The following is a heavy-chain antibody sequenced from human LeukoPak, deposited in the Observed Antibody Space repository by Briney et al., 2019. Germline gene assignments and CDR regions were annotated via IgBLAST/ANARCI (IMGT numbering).Heavy chain of an antibody. V-gene: IGHV4-30-4*08. CDR2: IYYSGTT. CDR3: ARDMVRGVINYYYYSMDV. CDR1: GGSIISGSYF. J-gene: IGHJ6*02. D-gene: IGHD3-10*01. Sequence: SETLSLTCTVSGGSIISGSYFWSWIRQPPGKGLEWIGYIYYSGTTYYNPSLKSRVTISVDTSKNQFSLKLSSVTAADTAVYYCARDMVRGVINYYYYSMDVWGQGTTVTVSS.